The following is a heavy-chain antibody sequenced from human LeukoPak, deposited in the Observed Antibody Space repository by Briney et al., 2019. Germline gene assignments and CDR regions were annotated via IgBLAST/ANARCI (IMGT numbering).Heavy chain of an antibody. CDR2: IYPGDSDT. Sequence: PGESLKISCKGSGYSFTSYWIGWVRQMPGKGLEWMGIIYPGDSDTRYSPSFQGQVTISADKSISTAYLQWSSLKASDTAMYYCARLVDTAMGGDLYFDYWGQGTLVTVSS. CDR1: GYSFTSYW. J-gene: IGHJ4*02. V-gene: IGHV5-51*01. CDR3: ARLVDTAMGGDLYFDY. D-gene: IGHD5-18*01.